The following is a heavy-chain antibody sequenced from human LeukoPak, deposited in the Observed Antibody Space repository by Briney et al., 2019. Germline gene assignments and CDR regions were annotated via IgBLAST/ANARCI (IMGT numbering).Heavy chain of an antibody. D-gene: IGHD3-22*01. CDR3: AKRGYDSSGYYGYFDY. J-gene: IGHJ4*02. CDR1: GFTFSSYA. CDR2: ISGSGGST. Sequence: GGSLRLSCAASGFTFSSYAMSWARQAPGKGLEWVSDISGSGGSTYYADSVKGRFTIARDNSKNTLDLQMKSLRAEDTAVYYCAKRGYDSSGYYGYFDYWGQGTLVTVSS. V-gene: IGHV3-23*01.